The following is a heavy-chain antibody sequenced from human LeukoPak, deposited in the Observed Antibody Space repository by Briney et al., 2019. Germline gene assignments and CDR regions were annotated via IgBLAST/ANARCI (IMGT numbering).Heavy chain of an antibody. D-gene: IGHD6-13*01. Sequence: GGSLRLSCAASGFTFSSYSMNWVRQAPGKGLEWVSSISSSSSYIYYADSVKGRFTIPRDNAKNSLYLQMNSLRAEDTAVYYCARGAGRYSSLTDYWGQGTQVTVSS. V-gene: IGHV3-21*01. CDR2: ISSSSSYI. CDR3: ARGAGRYSSLTDY. CDR1: GFTFSSYS. J-gene: IGHJ4*02.